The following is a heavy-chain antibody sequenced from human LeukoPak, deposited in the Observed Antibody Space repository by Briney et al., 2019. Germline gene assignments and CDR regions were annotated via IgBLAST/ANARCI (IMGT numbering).Heavy chain of an antibody. V-gene: IGHV3-30*02. J-gene: IGHJ4*02. D-gene: IGHD3/OR15-3a*01. CDR3: VKGRDFYFDY. Sequence: GGSLRLSCAASGFTFSSYGMHWVRQAPGKGLEWVAFIRYDGSKKYYADSVKGRFTFSRDNSKNMLYLQMSSLRADDTAIYYCVKGRDFYFDYWGQGTLVTVSS. CDR2: IRYDGSKK. CDR1: GFTFSSYG.